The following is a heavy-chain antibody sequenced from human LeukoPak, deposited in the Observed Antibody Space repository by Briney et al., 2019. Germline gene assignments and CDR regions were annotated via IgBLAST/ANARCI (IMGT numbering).Heavy chain of an antibody. Sequence: GGSLRLSCAASEFTFNNYAMSWVRQAPGKGLEWVANIKEDGSEKRDVDSVKGRFTVSRDNAKNSLYLQMNSLRVEDTAVYYCVRDKLVGPSRLDHWGQGTLVTVSS. CDR1: EFTFNNYA. CDR3: VRDKLVGPSRLDH. J-gene: IGHJ4*02. D-gene: IGHD1-26*01. V-gene: IGHV3-7*01. CDR2: IKEDGSEK.